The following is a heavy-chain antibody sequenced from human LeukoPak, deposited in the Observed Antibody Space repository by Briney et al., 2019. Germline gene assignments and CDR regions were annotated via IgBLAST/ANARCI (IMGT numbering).Heavy chain of an antibody. CDR3: ARNPYETGHFDP. J-gene: IGHJ5*02. Sequence: SVKVSYKASGYTFTNYDINWVRQASGQGLEWMGWMSPNSGYTGYSQKFQGRVSITRDTSIGTAYLELSSLRSDDTAVYYCARNPYETGHFDPWGQGTLVTVSS. D-gene: IGHD3-3*01. CDR1: GYTFTNYD. CDR2: MSPNSGYT. V-gene: IGHV1-8*03.